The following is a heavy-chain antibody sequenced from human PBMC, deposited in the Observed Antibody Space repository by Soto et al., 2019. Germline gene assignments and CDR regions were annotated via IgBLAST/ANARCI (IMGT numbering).Heavy chain of an antibody. CDR3: AATRNFYGMDV. CDR1: GYTFTSYV. D-gene: IGHD2-15*01. J-gene: IGHJ6*02. CDR2: INAGNGDT. V-gene: IGHV1-3*01. Sequence: ASVKVSCKASGYTFTSYVIHWVRQAPGQRLEWMGWINAGNGDTQYSQKFQGRVTITRDTSARTLYMEVSSLGSEDTAVYYCAATRNFYGMDVWGQGTTVTVSS.